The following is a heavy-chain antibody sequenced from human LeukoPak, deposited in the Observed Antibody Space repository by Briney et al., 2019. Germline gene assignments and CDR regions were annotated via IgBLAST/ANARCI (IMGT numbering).Heavy chain of an antibody. D-gene: IGHD2-21*02. CDR2: KWYDGSYE. J-gene: IGHJ3*02. CDR3: AGSCGGDCFKGPFDI. CDR1: GFTLSNYG. V-gene: IGHV3-33*01. Sequence: GGSLRLSCSASGFTLSNYGMHWVRQAPGKGLEWVAVKWYDGSYEYYADSVEGRFTISRDNSKNRLYLQMNSLTAEDTAVYYCAGSCGGDCFKGPFDIWGQGTMVTVSS.